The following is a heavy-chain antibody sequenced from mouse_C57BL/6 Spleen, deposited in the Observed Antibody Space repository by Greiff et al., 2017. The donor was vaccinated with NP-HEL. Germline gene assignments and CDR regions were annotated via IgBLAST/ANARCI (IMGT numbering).Heavy chain of an antibody. Sequence: EVQLQQSGPELVKPGASVKISCKASGYSFTGYYMNWVKQSPEKSLEWIGEINPSTGGTSYNQKFKAKATLTVDKSSSTAYMQLKSLTSEDSAVYSCARGGPLLRNYYVDVWGTGTTVTVSS. J-gene: IGHJ1*03. CDR1: GYSFTGYY. V-gene: IGHV1-42*01. CDR3: ARGGPLLRNYYVDV. CDR2: INPSTGGT. D-gene: IGHD1-2*01.